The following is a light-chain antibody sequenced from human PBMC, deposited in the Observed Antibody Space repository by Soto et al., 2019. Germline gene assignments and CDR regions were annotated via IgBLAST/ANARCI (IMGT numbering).Light chain of an antibody. J-gene: IGKJ1*01. Sequence: DIQMTQSPSTLSASIGYRFTISCRASQNIGRWLAWYQQRPGTAPNLLIYHASNLRGGVPSRFSGGGSGTEFTLTISSLQPDDIATYSCQQYNSYSWTFGQGTTVDIK. CDR1: QNIGRW. CDR3: QQYNSYSWT. V-gene: IGKV1-5*01. CDR2: HAS.